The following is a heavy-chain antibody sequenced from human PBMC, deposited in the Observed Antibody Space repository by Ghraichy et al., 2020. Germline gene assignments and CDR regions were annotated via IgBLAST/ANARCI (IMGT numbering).Heavy chain of an antibody. D-gene: IGHD1-7*01. CDR1: GGSISSYY. CDR2: IYYSGST. Sequence: SETLSLTCTVSGGSISSYYWSWIRQPPGKGLEWIGYIYYSGSTNYNPSLKSRVTISVDTSKNQFSLKLSSVTAADTAVYYCARHPETNWNYEIGGMDVWGQGTTVTVSS. V-gene: IGHV4-59*08. J-gene: IGHJ6*02. CDR3: ARHPETNWNYEIGGMDV.